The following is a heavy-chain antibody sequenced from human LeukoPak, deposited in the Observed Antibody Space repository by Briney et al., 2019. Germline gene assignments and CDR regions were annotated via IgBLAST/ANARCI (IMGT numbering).Heavy chain of an antibody. D-gene: IGHD6-13*01. CDR2: ISSSSSYI. CDR3: ARIYSSTPYYFDY. J-gene: IGHJ4*02. V-gene: IGHV3-21*01. CDR1: GFTFSSYS. Sequence: PGGSLRLSCAASGFTFSSYSMNWVRQAPGKGLEWVSSISSSSSYIYYADSVKGRFTISRDNAKNSLYLQMNGLRAEDTAVYYCARIYSSTPYYFDYWGQGTLVIVSS.